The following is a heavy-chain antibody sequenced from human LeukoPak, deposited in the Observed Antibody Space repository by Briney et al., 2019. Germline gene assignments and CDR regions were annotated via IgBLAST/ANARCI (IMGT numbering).Heavy chain of an antibody. Sequence: SVKVSCKASGGTFSSYAISWVRQAPGQGLEWMGRIIPIFGTANYARKFQGRVTITADKSTSTAYMELSSLRSEDTAVYYCTFAYYDFWSGYPHRFDYWGQGTLVTVSS. CDR2: IIPIFGTA. D-gene: IGHD3-3*01. J-gene: IGHJ4*02. CDR3: TFAYYDFWSGYPHRFDY. CDR1: GGTFSSYA. V-gene: IGHV1-69*06.